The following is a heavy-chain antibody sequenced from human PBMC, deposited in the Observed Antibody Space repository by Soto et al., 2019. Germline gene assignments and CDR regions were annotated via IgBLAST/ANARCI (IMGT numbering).Heavy chain of an antibody. J-gene: IGHJ4*02. Sequence: ASVKVSCKASGYTFTSYDINWVRQATGQGLEWMGWMNPNSGNTGYAQKFQGRVTMTRNTSISTAYMELSSLRSEDTAVYYCARGEESSPHFGDSSGPPGHDYWGQGTLVTVSS. D-gene: IGHD3-22*01. CDR3: ARGEESSPHFGDSSGPPGHDY. V-gene: IGHV1-8*01. CDR2: MNPNSGNT. CDR1: GYTFTSYD.